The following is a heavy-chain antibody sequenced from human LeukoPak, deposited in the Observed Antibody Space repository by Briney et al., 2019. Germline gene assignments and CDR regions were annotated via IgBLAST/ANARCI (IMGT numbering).Heavy chain of an antibody. Sequence: PGGSLRLSCAASGFTFSSCAMTWVRQAPGKGLEWVSTISGSGGSTFYADSVKGRFTISRDNSKNTLYLQMNSLRAEDTAVYYCARGTIVVVPAAPVHGMDVWGQGTTVTVSS. CDR2: ISGSGGST. J-gene: IGHJ6*02. D-gene: IGHD2-2*01. CDR1: GFTFSSCA. V-gene: IGHV3-23*01. CDR3: ARGTIVVVPAAPVHGMDV.